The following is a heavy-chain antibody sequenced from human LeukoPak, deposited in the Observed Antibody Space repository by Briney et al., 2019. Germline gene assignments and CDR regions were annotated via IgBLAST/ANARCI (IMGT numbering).Heavy chain of an antibody. D-gene: IGHD3-9*01. CDR3: ARDQEYDILTGYQSYYYYYGMDV. J-gene: IGHJ6*04. V-gene: IGHV3-30*03. CDR1: GFTFSSYG. Sequence: GRSLRLSCAASGFTFSSYGMHWVRQAPGKGLEWVAVISYDGSNKYYADSVKGRFTISRDNAKNSLYLQMNSLRAEDTAVYYCARDQEYDILTGYQSYYYYYGMDVWGKGTTVTVSS. CDR2: ISYDGSNK.